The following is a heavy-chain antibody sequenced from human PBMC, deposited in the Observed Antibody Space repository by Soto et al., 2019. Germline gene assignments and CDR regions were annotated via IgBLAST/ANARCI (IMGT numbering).Heavy chain of an antibody. CDR1: GFTFSSCA. CDR3: GKGRSYYYYGVAV. V-gene: IGHV3-23*01. Sequence: PGGSLRLSCAASGFTFSSCAMGWVRQAPGKGMEWVSDILDSGGSTYYADSVKGRFTISRDNSKSTLYLQMNSLRAEDTAVYYCGKGRSYYYYGVAVWGQGTTVTVSS. CDR2: ILDSGGST. J-gene: IGHJ6*02.